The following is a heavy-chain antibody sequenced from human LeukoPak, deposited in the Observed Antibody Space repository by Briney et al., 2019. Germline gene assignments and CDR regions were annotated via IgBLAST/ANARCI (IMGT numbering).Heavy chain of an antibody. D-gene: IGHD6-19*01. V-gene: IGHV3-23*01. CDR2: ISGSGGGT. CDR1: GFTFSSYS. CDR3: AKVASADAQARLNY. Sequence: PGGSLRLSCAASGFTFSSYSMNWVRQAPGKGLEWVSAISGSGGGTYYADSVKGRFTISRDNSNNTLYLQMNSLRAEDTAVYYCAKVASADAQARLNYWGQGTLVTVSS. J-gene: IGHJ4*02.